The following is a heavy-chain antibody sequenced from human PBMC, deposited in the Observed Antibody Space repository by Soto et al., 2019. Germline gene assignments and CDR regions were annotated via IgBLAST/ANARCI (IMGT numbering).Heavy chain of an antibody. CDR1: GFNFDDYA. D-gene: IGHD3-22*01. CDR3: AKEDVSGYYYSGL. J-gene: IGHJ4*02. Sequence: PGGSLRLSCAASGFNFDDYAMYWVRQVPGKGLEWVVGISWNSGRICYADSVKGRFTISRDNSKNTLYLQMNSLRAEDTAVYYCAKEDVSGYYYSGLWGQGTLVTVSS. V-gene: IGHV3-23*01. CDR2: ISWNSGRI.